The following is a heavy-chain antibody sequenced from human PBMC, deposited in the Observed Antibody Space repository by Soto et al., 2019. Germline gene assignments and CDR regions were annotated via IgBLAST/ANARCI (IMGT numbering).Heavy chain of an antibody. CDR1: GGTLSDYG. CDR3: AKNSVTRERVDYYYGLDV. V-gene: IGHV1-69*13. D-gene: IGHD4-17*01. J-gene: IGHJ6*02. CDR2: VIPIYSTS. Sequence: SVKVSCKTSGGTLSDYGISWVRQAPGHGLEWMGGVIPIYSTSNYAPKFHGRVTFTADDSTAYMELSSLKSEDTAVYYCAKNSVTRERVDYYYGLDVWGQGTTVTVSS.